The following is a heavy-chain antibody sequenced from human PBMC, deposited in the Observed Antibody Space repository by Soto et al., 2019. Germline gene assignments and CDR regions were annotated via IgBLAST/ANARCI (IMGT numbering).Heavy chain of an antibody. CDR3: TSHSPDDMIRK. CDR1: GGSISRYY. CDR2: IYYDGST. Sequence: SETLSLTCTVSGGSISRYYWSWIRQPPGKGLNWIGYIYYDGSTNYSPSLKSRVTISLDTSKNQFSLRLSSVTAADTAVYYCTSHSPDDMIRKWGQGTQVTVSS. J-gene: IGHJ4*02. V-gene: IGHV4-59*01. D-gene: IGHD3-22*01.